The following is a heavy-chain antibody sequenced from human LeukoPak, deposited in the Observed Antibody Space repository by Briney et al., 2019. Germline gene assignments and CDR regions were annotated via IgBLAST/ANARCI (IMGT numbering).Heavy chain of an antibody. Sequence: GGSLRLFCAASGYTFYSYSVNCARQAPGKGRECISSISSSSSYIFYADSMKGRFTTSRDNAKNSLYLQMNSLRAEDTAVYYCARDLGYLDYWGQGTLVTVSS. CDR3: ARDLGYLDY. V-gene: IGHV3-21*01. J-gene: IGHJ4*02. CDR1: GYTFYSYS. CDR2: ISSSSSYI.